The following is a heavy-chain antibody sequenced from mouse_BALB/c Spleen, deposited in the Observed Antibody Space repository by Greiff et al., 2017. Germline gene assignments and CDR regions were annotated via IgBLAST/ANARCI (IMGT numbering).Heavy chain of an antibody. D-gene: IGHD3-3*01. Sequence: QVQLKESGAELVRPGSSVKISCKASGYAFSSYWMNWVKQRPGQGLEWIGQIYPGDGDTNYNGKFKGKATLTADKSSSTAYMQLSSLTSEDSAVYFCARARDGIDYWGQGTTLTVSS. J-gene: IGHJ2*01. CDR1: GYAFSSYW. V-gene: IGHV1-80*01. CDR3: ARARDGIDY. CDR2: IYPGDGDT.